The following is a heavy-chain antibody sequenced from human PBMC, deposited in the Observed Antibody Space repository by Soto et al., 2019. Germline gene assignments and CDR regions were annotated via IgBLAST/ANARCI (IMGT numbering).Heavy chain of an antibody. CDR2: ISAYNGNT. CDR1: GYTFTSYG. Sequence: QVQLVQSGAEVKKPGASVKVSCKASGYTFTSYGISWVRQAPGQWLEWMGRISAYNGNTNYAQKLQGRVTMTTDTPTSTAYMELRSLRSDDTAVYYCARDRGYNWNYGWFDPWGQGTLVTVSS. CDR3: ARDRGYNWNYGWFDP. J-gene: IGHJ5*02. V-gene: IGHV1-18*01. D-gene: IGHD1-7*01.